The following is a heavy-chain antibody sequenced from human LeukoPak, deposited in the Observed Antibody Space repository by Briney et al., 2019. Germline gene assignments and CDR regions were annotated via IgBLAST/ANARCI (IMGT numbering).Heavy chain of an antibody. D-gene: IGHD3-16*02. CDR3: ARIYYDYFGGGYRSNYFNY. J-gene: IGHJ4*02. CDR2: IYYSGST. CDR1: GYSISSGYY. V-gene: IGHV4-38-2*02. Sequence: KPSETLSLTCTVSGYSISSGYYWVWIRQPPGKGLEWIGSIYYSGSTYYNPSLKSRVTISVDTSKNQFSLKLSSVTAADSAVYYCARIYYDYFGGGYRSNYFNYWGQGTLVTVPS.